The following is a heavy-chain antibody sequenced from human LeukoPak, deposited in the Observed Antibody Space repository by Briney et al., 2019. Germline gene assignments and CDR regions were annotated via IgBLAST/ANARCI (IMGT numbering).Heavy chain of an antibody. D-gene: IGHD1-1*01. CDR1: GFSFISYW. CDR2: IKQDGSAK. J-gene: IGHJ4*02. V-gene: IGHV3-7*01. Sequence: GSLRLSCAASGFSFISYWMSWVRQAPGKGLEWVANIKQDGSAKNYVDSVKGRFTTSRDNAKNSLYLQLNSLRAEDTAVYYCAGCAGNSCYFDYWGQGTLVIVSS. CDR3: AGCAGNSCYFDY.